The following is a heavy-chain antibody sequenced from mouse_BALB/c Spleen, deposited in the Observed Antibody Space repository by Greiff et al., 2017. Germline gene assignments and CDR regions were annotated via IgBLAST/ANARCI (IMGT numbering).Heavy chain of an antibody. Sequence: EVHLVESGPGLVKPSQSLSLTCTVTGYSITSDYAWNWIRQFPGNQLEWMGYISYSGSTSYNPSLKSRISITRDTSKNQFFLQLNSVTTEDTATYYCATGYYGSSLRPFAYWGQGTTLTVSS. J-gene: IGHJ2*01. CDR1: GYSITSDYA. CDR2: ISYSGST. V-gene: IGHV3-2*02. CDR3: ATGYYGSSLRPFAY. D-gene: IGHD1-1*01.